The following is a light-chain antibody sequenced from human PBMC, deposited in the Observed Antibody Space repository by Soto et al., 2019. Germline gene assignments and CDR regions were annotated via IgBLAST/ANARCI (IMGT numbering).Light chain of an antibody. CDR2: EGS. J-gene: IGLJ3*02. V-gene: IGLV2-23*01. Sequence: QSALTQPGSVSGSPGQSITISCTGTSSDVGSYHLVSWYQQHPGKAPKLMIYEGSKRPLGVSNRFSGSKSGNTASLTISGLQAEDEADYSCCSYAGSLWVFGGGTKLTVL. CDR3: CSYAGSLWV. CDR1: SSDVGSYHL.